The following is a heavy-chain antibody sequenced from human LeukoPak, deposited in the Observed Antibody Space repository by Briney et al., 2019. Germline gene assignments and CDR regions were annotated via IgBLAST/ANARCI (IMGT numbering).Heavy chain of an antibody. CDR1: GFTLSSYA. D-gene: IGHD2-15*01. CDR3: AKSPVTLGYCID. V-gene: IGHV3-23*01. CDR2: ISGSGGRT. J-gene: IGHJ4*02. Sequence: PGGSLRLSCAASGFTLSSYAMRWVRQAPGKALEWVSAISGSGGRTYSADPVKGRFTIARDNSKDTLYLQMDSLRAEDTAGYYCAKSPVTLGYCIDWGQGTLVTVSS.